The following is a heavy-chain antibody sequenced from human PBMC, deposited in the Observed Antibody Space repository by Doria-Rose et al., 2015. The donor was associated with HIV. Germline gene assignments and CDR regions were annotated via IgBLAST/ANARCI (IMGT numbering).Heavy chain of an antibody. J-gene: IGHJ6*02. CDR1: GGSFSGYY. V-gene: IGHV4-34*01. D-gene: IGHD1-1*01. Sequence: QVQLQESGAGLVEPSETLSLTCAVFGGSFSGYYWSWIRQPPGKGLEWIGEINHSGSTNYKTSLKSRVTISLDTSKTLLSVELSSVTAADTAVYYCARGLLRGGWNDVDYYYGMDVWGQGTTVTVSS. CDR2: INHSGST. CDR3: ARGLLRGGWNDVDYYYGMDV.